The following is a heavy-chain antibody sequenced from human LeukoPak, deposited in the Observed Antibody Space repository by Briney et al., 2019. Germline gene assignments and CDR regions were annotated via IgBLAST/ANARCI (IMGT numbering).Heavy chain of an antibody. V-gene: IGHV4-59*12. D-gene: IGHD3-22*01. J-gene: IGHJ4*02. Sequence: PSETLSLTCTVSGGSITSSYWTWIRQPPGKGLEWIAYTYYNGRANYNPSLKSRVTISVDTSKNQFSLKLSSVTAADTAVYYCARLSDPLLSPDLRGFKDSSGYYQGYYFDYWGQGTLVTVSS. CDR2: TYYNGRA. CDR3: ARLSDPLLSPDLRGFKDSSGYYQGYYFDY. CDR1: GGSITSSY.